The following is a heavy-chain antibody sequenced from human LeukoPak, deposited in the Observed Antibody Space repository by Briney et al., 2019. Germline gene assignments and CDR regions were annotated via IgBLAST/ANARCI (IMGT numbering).Heavy chain of an antibody. J-gene: IGHJ6*02. CDR3: ARGDDDYYYYYGMDV. Sequence: ASLKLSCTASGYTFTSYGNSWVRQAPGQGLERMGWISAYNGNTNYAQKLQGRVTMTTDTSTSTAYMELRSLRSNETAVYYCARGDDDYYYYYGMDVWGQGTTVTVSS. D-gene: IGHD1-1*01. CDR2: ISAYNGNT. CDR1: GYTFTSYG. V-gene: IGHV1-18*01.